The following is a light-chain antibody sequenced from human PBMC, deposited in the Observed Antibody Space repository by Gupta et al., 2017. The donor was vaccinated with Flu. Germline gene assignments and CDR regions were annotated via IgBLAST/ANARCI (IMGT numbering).Light chain of an antibody. J-gene: IGKJ2*03. Sequence: DIQLTQSPSFLSASVGDRVTITCRASQGISSYLAWYQQKPGKAPKLLIYAASTLQSGVPSRFSGSGSGTEFTLTISSRQPEDFATYYCQQLNSYPPRRFGQGTKLEIK. CDR3: QQLNSYPPRR. CDR1: QGISSY. V-gene: IGKV1-9*01. CDR2: AAS.